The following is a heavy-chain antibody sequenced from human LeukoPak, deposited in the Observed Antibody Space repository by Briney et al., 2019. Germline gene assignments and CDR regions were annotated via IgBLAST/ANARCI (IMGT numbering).Heavy chain of an antibody. CDR3: ARGETMDV. CDR2: INEDGSEK. D-gene: IGHD5-24*01. CDR1: DFIIENYW. V-gene: IGHV3-7*01. J-gene: IGHJ6*03. Sequence: GALLLSCVALDFIIENYWMSWVRQAPGKGAEWVANINEDGSEKHYVGSVRGRFTISRDNADNSLHLQMNSLRPEDMAVYYCARGETMDVWGKGTTVTVSS.